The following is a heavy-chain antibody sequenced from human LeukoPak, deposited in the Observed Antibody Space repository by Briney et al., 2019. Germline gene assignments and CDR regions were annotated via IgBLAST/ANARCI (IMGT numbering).Heavy chain of an antibody. D-gene: IGHD5-18*01. V-gene: IGHV4-39*01. CDR1: GGSITSSSHY. CDR2: VST. J-gene: IGHJ4*02. CDR3: ARAGYSYGIISYFDS. Sequence: PSETLSLTCTVSGGSITSSSHYWGWIRQPPGKGLERIGVSTYYNSSLKNRVTISRDTSKNQFSLKLSSVTAADTAIYYCARAGYSYGIISYFDSWGQGTLVTVSS.